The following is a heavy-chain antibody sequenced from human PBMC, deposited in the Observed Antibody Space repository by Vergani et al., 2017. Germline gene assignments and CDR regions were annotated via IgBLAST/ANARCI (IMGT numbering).Heavy chain of an antibody. Sequence: QVQLQQWGGGLLKPSETLSLTCVVNGGSFTSYHWTWIRQSPGEGLEWVGDIDHTGRPDYNPSLKSLLTMTVDKSRNQFYLTLNSVTATDTAIYFCARVNTETNGHLYYYYYMDVWGQGTAVTVS. V-gene: IGHV4-34*01. J-gene: IGHJ6*03. CDR3: ARVNTETNGHLYYYYYMDV. D-gene: IGHD4-11*01. CDR2: IDHTGRP. CDR1: GGSFTSYH.